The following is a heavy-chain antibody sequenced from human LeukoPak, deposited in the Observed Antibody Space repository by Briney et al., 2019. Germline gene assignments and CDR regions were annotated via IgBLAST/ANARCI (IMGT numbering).Heavy chain of an antibody. CDR3: AKDLLRGGATRFRNYYYYMDV. CDR2: ISYDGSNK. CDR1: GFTFSSYA. Sequence: GGSLRLSCAASGFTFSSYAMHWVRPAPGKGLEWVAVISYDGSNKYYADSVKRRFTISRDNSKNTLYLQMNSLRAEDTAVYYCAKDLLRGGATRFRNYYYYMDVWGKGTTVTVSS. V-gene: IGHV3-30*04. D-gene: IGHD1-26*01. J-gene: IGHJ6*03.